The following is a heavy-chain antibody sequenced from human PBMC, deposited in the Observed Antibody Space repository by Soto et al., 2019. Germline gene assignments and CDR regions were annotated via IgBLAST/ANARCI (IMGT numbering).Heavy chain of an antibody. Sequence: ASVKVSCKASGYTFTKNDVTCVVQSSGQWLEWMGWMNPGSGDTGYAQKFQGRVTMTRNISIATAYMELSSLRSEDTAIYYCARMATFGSLNWFDPWGQGTLVTVSS. CDR1: GYTFTKND. CDR3: ARMATFGSLNWFDP. D-gene: IGHD3-16*01. CDR2: MNPGSGDT. J-gene: IGHJ5*02. V-gene: IGHV1-8*01.